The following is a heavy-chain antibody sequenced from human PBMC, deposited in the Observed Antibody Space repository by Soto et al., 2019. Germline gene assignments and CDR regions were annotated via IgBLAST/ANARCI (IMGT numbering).Heavy chain of an antibody. J-gene: IGHJ4*02. D-gene: IGHD2-15*01. Sequence: SETLSLTCTVSGGSISSYYWGWIRQPPGKGLEWIGSIYYSGSTYYNPSLKSRVTISVDTSKNQFSLKLSSVTAADTAVYYCTRHTPAISISDHWGQGTLVTVSS. CDR1: GGSISSYY. CDR3: TRHTPAISISDH. CDR2: IYYSGST. V-gene: IGHV4-39*01.